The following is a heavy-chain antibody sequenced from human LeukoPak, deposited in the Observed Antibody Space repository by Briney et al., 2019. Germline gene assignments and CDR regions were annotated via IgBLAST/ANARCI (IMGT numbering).Heavy chain of an antibody. J-gene: IGHJ4*02. D-gene: IGHD1-26*01. CDR3: ARDSGSYYFDY. Sequence: SQTLSLTCTVPGGSISSGGYYWSWIRQRPGKGLEWIGYISYSGSTYYNPSLESRVTISVDTSKNQLSLKLSSVTAADTAVYYCARDSGSYYFDYWGQGTLVTVSS. CDR2: ISYSGST. V-gene: IGHV4-31*03. CDR1: GGSISSGGYY.